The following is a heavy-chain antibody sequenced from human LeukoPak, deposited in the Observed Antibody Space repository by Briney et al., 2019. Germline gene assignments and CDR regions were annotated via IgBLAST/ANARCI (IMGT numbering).Heavy chain of an antibody. V-gene: IGHV4-34*01. Sequence: PSETLSLTCGFYGGSFRNYYWSCIRQSPGKGLEWIGEINQSGRTNYNPSLETRLTISVDTAKNLFSLNLTSMTAADTATYYCAVRDGHSTSSGDTWGQGTLVTVSS. CDR1: GGSFRNYY. J-gene: IGHJ5*02. D-gene: IGHD6-6*01. CDR2: INQSGRT. CDR3: AVRDGHSTSSGDT.